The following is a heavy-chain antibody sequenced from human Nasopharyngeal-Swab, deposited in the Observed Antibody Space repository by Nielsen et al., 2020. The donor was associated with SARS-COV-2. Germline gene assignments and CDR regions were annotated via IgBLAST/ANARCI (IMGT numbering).Heavy chain of an antibody. D-gene: IGHD3-22*01. Sequence: GGSLRLSCAASGFTFPSYSMNWVRQAPGKGLEWVSSISRSGAYIFYADSVKGRFTISRDNSKNTLYLQMNSLRAEDTAVYYCARYDDYYDSSGYAYWGQGTLVTVSS. J-gene: IGHJ4*02. V-gene: IGHV3-21*04. CDR3: ARYDDYYDSSGYAY. CDR2: ISRSGAYI. CDR1: GFTFPSYS.